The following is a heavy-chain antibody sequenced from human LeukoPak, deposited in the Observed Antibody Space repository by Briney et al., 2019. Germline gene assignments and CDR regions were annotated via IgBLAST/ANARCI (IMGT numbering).Heavy chain of an antibody. J-gene: IGHJ3*02. CDR3: ARAPIGCDAFDI. Sequence: SETLSLTCTVSGGSISSYYWSWIRQPPGKGLEWIGYIYYSGSTNYNPSLKSRVTISVDTSKNQFSLKLSSVAAADTAVYYCARAPIGCDAFDIWGQGTMVTVSS. D-gene: IGHD3-10*01. CDR2: IYYSGST. CDR1: GGSISSYY. V-gene: IGHV4-59*01.